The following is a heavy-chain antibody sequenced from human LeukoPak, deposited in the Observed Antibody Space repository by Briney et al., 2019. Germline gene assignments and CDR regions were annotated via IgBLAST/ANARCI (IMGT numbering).Heavy chain of an antibody. CDR3: ARGDYDFWSGYYPQMGD. D-gene: IGHD3-3*01. V-gene: IGHV1-2*02. Sequence: ASVKVSCKASGYIFTGYYMHWVRQAPGQGLEWMGWINPNSGDTNYAQKFQGRVTITRNTSISTAYMELSSLRSEDTAVYYCARGDYDFWSGYYPQMGDWGQGTLVTVSS. CDR1: GYIFTGYY. J-gene: IGHJ4*02. CDR2: INPNSGDT.